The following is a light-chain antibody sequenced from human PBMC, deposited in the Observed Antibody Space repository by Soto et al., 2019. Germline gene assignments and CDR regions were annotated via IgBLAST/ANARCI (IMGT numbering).Light chain of an antibody. Sequence: EIVLTQSPGTLSLSPWERAALSCRASQSVSSSYLAWYQQKPGQAPRLLIYGASSRATGIPDRFSGSGSGTDFTLTISRLEPEDFAVYYCHQYGSSPFTFGPGTKVDIK. V-gene: IGKV3-20*01. CDR2: GAS. J-gene: IGKJ3*01. CDR1: QSVSSSY. CDR3: HQYGSSPFT.